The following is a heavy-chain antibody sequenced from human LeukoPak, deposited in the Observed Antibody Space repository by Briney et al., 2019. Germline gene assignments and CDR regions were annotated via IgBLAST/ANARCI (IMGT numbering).Heavy chain of an antibody. J-gene: IGHJ5*02. D-gene: IGHD5-18*01. CDR1: GYTFTNFG. CDR2: IGTYNGNT. Sequence: ASVKVSCKASGYTFTNFGISWVRQAPGQGLEWMGWIGTYNGNTNYAQKLQGRVTMTTDTYTTTAYMELRSLRSDDTAVYYCARESFSLKQVDTAMLLTCGQGTLVTVSS. CDR3: ARESFSLKQVDTAMLLT. V-gene: IGHV1-18*01.